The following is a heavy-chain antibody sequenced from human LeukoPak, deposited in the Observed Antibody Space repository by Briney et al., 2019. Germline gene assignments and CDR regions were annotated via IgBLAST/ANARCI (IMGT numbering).Heavy chain of an antibody. Sequence: GGSLRLSCAASGFTFRDYGFHWVCQTSGKGLEWVAVIYHDGSYKFYADSVKGRFTFSRDNSKNTVFLEMNSLRGEDTAMYYCTRDSAKSFDDWGQGTLVTVSS. CDR2: IYHDGSYK. J-gene: IGHJ4*02. CDR1: GFTFRDYG. CDR3: TRDSAKSFDD. D-gene: IGHD4/OR15-4a*01. V-gene: IGHV3-33*01.